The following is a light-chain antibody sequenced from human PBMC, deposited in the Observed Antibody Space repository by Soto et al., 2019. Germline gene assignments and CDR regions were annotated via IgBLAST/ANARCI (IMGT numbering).Light chain of an antibody. V-gene: IGKV1-5*01. CDR3: QQYDNLPLT. J-gene: IGKJ4*01. Sequence: DIQMTQSPSSVSASVGDTVTITCRASQTVNTWLAWYQQKPGKAPKLLIYDASSLESGVPSRFSGSGAGTDFTFTINSLQPEDIATYYCQQYDNLPLTFGGGTKV. CDR2: DAS. CDR1: QTVNTW.